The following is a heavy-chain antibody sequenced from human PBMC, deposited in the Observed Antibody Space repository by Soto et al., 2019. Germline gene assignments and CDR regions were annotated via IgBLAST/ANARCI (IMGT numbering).Heavy chain of an antibody. D-gene: IGHD3-3*01. CDR3: AKLLSIFGPCAIDV. J-gene: IGHJ6*02. Sequence: QAQMMQSGPEVRKPGASVKVTCKTSGYSFTKYGVTWIRQVPGQGLEWMGRIRPHSGDIEYAEKFQGRLTMTRDLSTTTVYMELSYLQSDDTAIDFCAKLLSIFGPCAIDVWGQGTSVTVSS. V-gene: IGHV1-18*01. CDR2: IRPHSGDI. CDR1: GYSFTKYG.